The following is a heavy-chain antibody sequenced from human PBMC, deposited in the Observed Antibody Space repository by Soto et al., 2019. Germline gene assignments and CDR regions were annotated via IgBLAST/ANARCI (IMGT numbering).Heavy chain of an antibody. CDR1: GFTFSSYG. Sequence: GGSLRLSCAASGFTFSSYGMHWVRQAPGKGLEWVAVIWYDGSNKYYADSVKGQFTISRDNSKNTLYLQMNSLRAEDTAVYYCARDMNPMEQWLIPEASYWGQGTLVTVSS. J-gene: IGHJ4*02. CDR2: IWYDGSNK. V-gene: IGHV3-33*01. D-gene: IGHD6-19*01. CDR3: ARDMNPMEQWLIPEASY.